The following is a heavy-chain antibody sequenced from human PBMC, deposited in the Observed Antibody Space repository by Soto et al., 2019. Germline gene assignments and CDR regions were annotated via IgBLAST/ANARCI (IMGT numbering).Heavy chain of an antibody. CDR3: ARWALGYYDFWGGFDP. CDR2: IYHSGST. Sequence: KTSETLSLTCAVSGGSISSGGYSWSWIRQPPGKGLEWIGYIYHSGSTYYNPSLKSRVTISVDRSKNQFSLKLSSVTAADTAVYYCARWALGYYDFWGGFDPWGQGTLVTVSS. D-gene: IGHD3-3*01. J-gene: IGHJ5*02. CDR1: GGSISSGGYS. V-gene: IGHV4-30-2*01.